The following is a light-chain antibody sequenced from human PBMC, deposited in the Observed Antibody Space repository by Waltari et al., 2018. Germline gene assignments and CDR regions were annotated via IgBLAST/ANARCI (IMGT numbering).Light chain of an antibody. V-gene: IGLV1-40*01. Sequence: QSILTQPTSVSGAPGQRVTISCTASSPNIWAGHDVHWYQALPGTAPKLLIYGNNNRPSGVPDRFSGSKSGSSASLAINGLQAEDEADYYCQSFDSNVRGGVVFGGGTKVTVL. CDR1: SPNIWAGHD. CDR3: QSFDSNVRGGVV. J-gene: IGLJ3*02. CDR2: GNN.